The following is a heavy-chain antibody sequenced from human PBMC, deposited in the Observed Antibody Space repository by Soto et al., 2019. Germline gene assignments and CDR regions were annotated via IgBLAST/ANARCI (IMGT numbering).Heavy chain of an antibody. CDR3: ARMLRGSNPDYYHYVDV. Sequence: QVQLVQSGGEVKKPEASVKVSCKASGYTFTSHGISWVRQAPGQGPEWMGWISAHNGDTNYAQKLQGRVTVTTDTTTSTAYRELRSLRSEDTAVYYSARMLRGSNPDYYHYVDVWGKGTTVTVSS. CDR1: GYTFTSHG. J-gene: IGHJ6*03. CDR2: ISAHNGDT. V-gene: IGHV1-18*01. D-gene: IGHD3-10*01.